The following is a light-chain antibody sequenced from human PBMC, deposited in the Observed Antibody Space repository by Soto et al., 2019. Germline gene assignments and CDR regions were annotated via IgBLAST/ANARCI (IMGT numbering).Light chain of an antibody. V-gene: IGLV2-11*01. CDR1: SSVVGGYSY. J-gene: IGLJ1*01. Sequence: QSALTQPHSVSGSPGQSVTISCTGTSSVVGGYSYVSWYQQHPGKAPELIIYDVTERPSGVPDRFSGSKSGNTASLTISGLQAEDEADYYCCSYTGSYSYVFGIGTKVTVL. CDR3: CSYTGSYSYV. CDR2: DVT.